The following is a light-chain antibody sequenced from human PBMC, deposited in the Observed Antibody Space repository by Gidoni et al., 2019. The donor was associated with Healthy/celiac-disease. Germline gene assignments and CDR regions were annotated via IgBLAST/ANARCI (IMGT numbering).Light chain of an antibody. CDR2: GAS. V-gene: IGKV3-20*01. CDR3: QQYGSSPEIT. CDR1: QSVSRSY. J-gene: IGKJ5*01. Sequence: EIVLTQSPGTLSLSPGERATLPCRASQSVSRSYLAWYQQKPGQAPRLLIYGASSRATGIPDTFIGSRSGTDFTITISRLEPEDFAVYYCQQYGSSPEITFGQXTRLEIK.